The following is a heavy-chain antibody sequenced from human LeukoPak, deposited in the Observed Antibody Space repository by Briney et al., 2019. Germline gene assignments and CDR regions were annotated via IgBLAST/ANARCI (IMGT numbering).Heavy chain of an antibody. CDR2: ISYDGSNK. CDR3: ARGFSGSYIDY. Sequence: GGSLRLSCAASGFTFSSYAMHWGRQAPGKGLEWVAVISYDGSNKYYADSVKGRFTISRDNSKNTLYLQMNSLRAEDTAVYYCARGFSGSYIDYWGQGTLVTVSS. CDR1: GFTFSSYA. D-gene: IGHD1-26*01. V-gene: IGHV3-30-3*01. J-gene: IGHJ4*02.